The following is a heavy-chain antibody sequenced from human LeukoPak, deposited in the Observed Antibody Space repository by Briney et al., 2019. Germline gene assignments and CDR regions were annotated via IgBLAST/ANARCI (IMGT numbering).Heavy chain of an antibody. J-gene: IGHJ4*02. V-gene: IGHV4-59*01. D-gene: IGHD6-13*01. CDR3: AREGEGSSSWATFDY. CDR1: GGSISSYY. CDR2: IYYSGST. Sequence: PSETLSLTCTVAGGSISSYYWSWIRRPPRNGLDWVGSIYYSGSTNYNPSLKSRVTISVDTSKNQFSLKLSSVTAADTAVYYCAREGEGSSSWATFDYWGQGTLATVSS.